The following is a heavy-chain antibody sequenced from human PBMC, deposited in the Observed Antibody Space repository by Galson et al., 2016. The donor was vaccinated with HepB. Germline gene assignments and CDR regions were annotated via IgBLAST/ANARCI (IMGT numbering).Heavy chain of an antibody. CDR1: GFTFSSYA. CDR2: VSGSGVST. CDR3: ARASVAGTWWFDS. V-gene: IGHV3-23*01. Sequence: SLRLSCAASGFTFSSYAMSWVRQAPGKGLEWVSTVSGSGVSTYYADSVKGRFTISRDNSKKTMDLQMNSLRDDDTAVYYCARASVAGTWWFDSWGQGTLVTVSS. J-gene: IGHJ5*01. D-gene: IGHD6-19*01.